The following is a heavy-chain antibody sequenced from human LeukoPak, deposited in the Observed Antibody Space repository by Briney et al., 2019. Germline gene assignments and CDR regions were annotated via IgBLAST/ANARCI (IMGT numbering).Heavy chain of an antibody. V-gene: IGHV4-34*01. CDR2: INHSGST. CDR1: GGSFSGYY. CDR3: ARLPYCSGGSCYTMGADY. J-gene: IGHJ4*02. D-gene: IGHD2-15*01. Sequence: SETLSLTCAVYGGSFSGYYWSWIRQPPGKGLEWIGEINHSGSTNYNPSLKSRVTISVDTSKNQFSLKLSSVTAADTAVYYCARLPYCSGGSCYTMGADYWGREPWSPSPQ.